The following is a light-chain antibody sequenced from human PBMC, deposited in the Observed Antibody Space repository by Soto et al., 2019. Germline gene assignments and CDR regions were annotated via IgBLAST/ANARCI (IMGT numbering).Light chain of an antibody. Sequence: DIQMTQSPSTLSASVGDRVTITCRAIQSISGWLAWYQQNPGKAPKLLIYKASTLESGVPSRFSGSGSGTEFTLTISSLQPDDFATYYCQQYNNYGSWTFGQGTKVDIK. J-gene: IGKJ1*01. V-gene: IGKV1-5*03. CDR1: QSISGW. CDR3: QQYNNYGSWT. CDR2: KAS.